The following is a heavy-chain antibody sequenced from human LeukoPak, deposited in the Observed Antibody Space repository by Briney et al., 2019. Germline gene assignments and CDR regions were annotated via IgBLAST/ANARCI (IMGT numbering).Heavy chain of an antibody. Sequence: PGRSLRLSCAASGFTFSSYGMHWVRQAPGKGLEWVAVISYDGSNKYYADSVKGRFTISRDNSKNTLYLQMNSLRAEDTAVYYCAKDGSYSSSWYYYYGMDVWGQGTTVTVSS. CDR3: AKDGSYSSSWYYYYGMDV. J-gene: IGHJ6*02. D-gene: IGHD6-13*01. CDR1: GFTFSSYG. CDR2: ISYDGSNK. V-gene: IGHV3-30*18.